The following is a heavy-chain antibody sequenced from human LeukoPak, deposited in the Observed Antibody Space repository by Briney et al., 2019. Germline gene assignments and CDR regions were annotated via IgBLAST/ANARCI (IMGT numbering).Heavy chain of an antibody. V-gene: IGHV3-7*03. CDR3: AKDETYYFDY. Sequence: PGGSLRLSCAASGFTFSSYWMNWVRQAPGKRLEWVANIKQDGSEKYYVDSVKGRFTISRDNSKNTLYLQMNSLRAEDTAVYYCAKDETYYFDYWGQGTLVTVSS. CDR2: IKQDGSEK. J-gene: IGHJ4*02. CDR1: GFTFSSYW.